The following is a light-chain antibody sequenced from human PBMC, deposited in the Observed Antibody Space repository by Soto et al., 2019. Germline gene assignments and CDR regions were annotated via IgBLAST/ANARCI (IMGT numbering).Light chain of an antibody. J-gene: IGKJ2*01. CDR3: VQDYNYAYT. CDR2: AAS. Sequence: AIQMTQSPSSLSASVGDRVAITCRASQGFRNNLGWYQQKPGKAPKLLIYAASSLQGGFPSRFSGSGSGTEFSLIISSLQPKDFALYFCVQDYNYAYTFGQGTKL. V-gene: IGKV1-6*01. CDR1: QGFRNN.